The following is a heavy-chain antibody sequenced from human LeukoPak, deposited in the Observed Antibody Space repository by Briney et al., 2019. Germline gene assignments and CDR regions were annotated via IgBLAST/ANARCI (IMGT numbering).Heavy chain of an antibody. CDR2: LLVMGLA. J-gene: IGHJ6*03. CDR1: GFTLTML. Sequence: GGSLRLSCAASGFTLTMLYTGSARLQGRDWNMFQLLLVMGLAHNADSVQGRFTISRDDSKNTQYLQMGSLGDEDMAVYYCARGWRYMDVWGRGTTVTVSS. CDR3: ARGWRYMDV. V-gene: IGHV3-64*02.